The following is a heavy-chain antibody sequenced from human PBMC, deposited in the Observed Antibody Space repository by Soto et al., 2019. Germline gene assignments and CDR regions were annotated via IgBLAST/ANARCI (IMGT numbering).Heavy chain of an antibody. CDR3: ARDYYYDSSGYASSFDY. Sequence: QVQLVQSGAEVKKPGASVEVSCKASGYTFTSYGISWVRQAPGQGLEWMGWISAYNGNTNYAQKLQGRVTMTTDTSTSTAYMKLRSLRYDDTAVYYCARDYYYDSSGYASSFDYWGQGTLVTVSS. V-gene: IGHV1-18*01. CDR1: GYTFTSYG. D-gene: IGHD3-22*01. J-gene: IGHJ4*02. CDR2: ISAYNGNT.